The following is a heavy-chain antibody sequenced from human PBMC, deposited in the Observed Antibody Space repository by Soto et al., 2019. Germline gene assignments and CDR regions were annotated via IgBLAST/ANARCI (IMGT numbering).Heavy chain of an antibody. V-gene: IGHV4-61*01. J-gene: IGHJ5*02. CDR2: VYYTGPT. D-gene: IGHD3-10*01. Sequence: QVQLQESGPGLVKPSETLSLTCTVSGGFVSSASYFWSWIRQPPGKEMEFIAYVYYTGPTKYRPPLKGLAAISLDTAKNQFSLNLSSVTTADTAIYFCARMRFGEFPYWFDPWGQGILVAVS. CDR3: ARMRFGEFPYWFDP. CDR1: GGFVSSASYF.